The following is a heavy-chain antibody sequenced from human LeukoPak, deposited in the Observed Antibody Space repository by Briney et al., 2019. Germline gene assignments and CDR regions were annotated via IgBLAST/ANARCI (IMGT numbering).Heavy chain of an antibody. CDR3: TTGGVVVVVAATLADY. V-gene: IGHV3-15*01. Sequence: GGSLRLSCAASGITFSHAWMNWVRQAPGKGLEWLGRIKSKTDGGTTDYAAPVKGRYTISRDDSKNTLYLQMNSLKTEDTAVYYCTTGGVVVVVAATLADYWGQGTLVTVSS. CDR1: GITFSHAW. J-gene: IGHJ4*02. D-gene: IGHD2-15*01. CDR2: IKSKTDGGTT.